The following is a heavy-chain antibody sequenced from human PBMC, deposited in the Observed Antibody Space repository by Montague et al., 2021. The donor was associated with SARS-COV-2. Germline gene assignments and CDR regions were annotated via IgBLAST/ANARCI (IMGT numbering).Heavy chain of an antibody. J-gene: IGHJ5*02. CDR1: GGSISSSSYY. Sequence: SETLSLTCTVSGGSISSSSYYWGWIRQPPGKGLEWIGSIYYSGSTYYNPSLKSRVTISADTSQNQFSLKLSSVTAADTAVYYCARQGDQLLLEYWFDPWGQGTLVTVSS. V-gene: IGHV4-39*01. CDR2: IYYSGST. CDR3: ARQGDQLLLEYWFDP. D-gene: IGHD2-2*01.